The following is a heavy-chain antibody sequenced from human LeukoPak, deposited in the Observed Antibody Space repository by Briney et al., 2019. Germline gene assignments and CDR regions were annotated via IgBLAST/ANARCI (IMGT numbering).Heavy chain of an antibody. V-gene: IGHV3-21*04. D-gene: IGHD1-14*01. Sequence: GGSLRLSCAASGFTFSSYSMNWVRQAPGKGLEWVSSISSSSSYIYYADSVKGRFTISRDNAKNSLYLQMNSLRAEDTAVYYCAQADRSYYYGMDVWGQGTTVTVSS. CDR1: GFTFSSYS. CDR3: AQADRSYYYGMDV. CDR2: ISSSSSYI. J-gene: IGHJ6*02.